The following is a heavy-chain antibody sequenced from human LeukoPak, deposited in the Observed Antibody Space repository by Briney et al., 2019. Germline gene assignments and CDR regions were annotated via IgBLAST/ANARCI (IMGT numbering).Heavy chain of an antibody. J-gene: IGHJ4*02. D-gene: IGHD2-21*02. CDR3: AKLEGPTAD. V-gene: IGHV3-48*03. CDR2: ISSRGTTI. Sequence: PGGSLRLSCAASGFTFSNYEMNWVRQAPGKGLEWVSYISSRGTTIYYADSVKGRFTISRDNPKNTLYLQMNSLRVEDTAVYYCAKLEGPTADWGQGTLVTVSS. CDR1: GFTFSNYE.